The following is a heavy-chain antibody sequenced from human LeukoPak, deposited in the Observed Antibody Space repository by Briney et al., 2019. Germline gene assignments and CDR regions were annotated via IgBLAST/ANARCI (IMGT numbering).Heavy chain of an antibody. CDR1: GFTFSSYE. CDR3: AGSTYYDFWSGSIQGWFDP. D-gene: IGHD3-3*01. J-gene: IGHJ5*02. V-gene: IGHV3-48*03. Sequence: GGSLRLXCAASGFTFSSYEMNWVGQAPGKGLEGVSYISSSGSTIYYADSVKGRFTISRDNAKNSLYLQMNSLRAEDTAVYYCAGSTYYDFWSGSIQGWFDPWGQGTLVTVSS. CDR2: ISSSGSTI.